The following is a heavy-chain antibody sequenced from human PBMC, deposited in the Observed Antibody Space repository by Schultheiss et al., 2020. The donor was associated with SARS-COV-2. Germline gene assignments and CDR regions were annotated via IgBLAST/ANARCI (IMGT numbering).Heavy chain of an antibody. CDR1: GFTFSSYS. D-gene: IGHD5-12*01. Sequence: GGSLRLSCAASGFTFSSYSMSWVRQAPGQGLEWVSYIGSRGSTIYYADSVKGRFTSSRDNAKNSLYLQMNSLRAEDTAVYYCARERGYSGYDLVAWGQGTLVTVSS. V-gene: IGHV3-48*04. CDR3: ARERGYSGYDLVA. CDR2: IGSRGSTI. J-gene: IGHJ5*02.